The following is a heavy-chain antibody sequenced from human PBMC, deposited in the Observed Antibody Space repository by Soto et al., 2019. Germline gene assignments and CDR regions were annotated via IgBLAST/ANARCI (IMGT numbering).Heavy chain of an antibody. V-gene: IGHV2-5*02. CDR3: AHYSTETYFEV. CDR2: LYWDDTR. CDR1: GFSLYTGGVG. Sequence: QITLKESSPTLVKPTQTLTLTCSFSGFSLYTGGVGVGWIRQPPGKALEWLALLYWDDTRRYNPSLKNTLTTPKDTSEKQVVLTVTDMGPVDTGTNFCAHYSTETYFEVWGKGAPVTVSS. D-gene: IGHD2-21*01. J-gene: IGHJ6*04.